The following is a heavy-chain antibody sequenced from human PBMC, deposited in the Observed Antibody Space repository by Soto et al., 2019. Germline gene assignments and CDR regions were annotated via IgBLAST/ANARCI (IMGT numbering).Heavy chain of an antibody. J-gene: IGHJ6*02. CDR3: ARGLGGRMDD. CDR2: IIPILDET. Sequence: QVQLVQSGAEVKKPGSSVRVSCKASGTIFSSYTISWVRQAPGQGLEWMGRIIPILDETNSAQKFQGRVTLTADKSTNTAYRQLNSLRLEDTAVYYCARGLGGRMDDWGQGTTVTVSS. V-gene: IGHV1-69*08. D-gene: IGHD3-16*01. CDR1: GTIFSSYT.